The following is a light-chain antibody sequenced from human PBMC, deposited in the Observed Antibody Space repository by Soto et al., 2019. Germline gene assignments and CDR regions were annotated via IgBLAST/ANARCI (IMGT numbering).Light chain of an antibody. Sequence: QSALTQPASVSGSPGQSITISCTGTSSDVGGYNFVSWYQHHPGKAPKFMIYEVSNRPSGVSNRFSGSKSGNTGSLTISGLQAEDEADYYCSSYTSSNTVVIFGGGTKLTVL. CDR1: SSDVGGYNF. CDR3: SSYTSSNTVVI. CDR2: EVS. V-gene: IGLV2-14*01. J-gene: IGLJ2*01.